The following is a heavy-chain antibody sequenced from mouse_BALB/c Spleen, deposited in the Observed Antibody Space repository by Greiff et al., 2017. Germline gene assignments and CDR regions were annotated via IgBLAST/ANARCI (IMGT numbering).Heavy chain of an antibody. D-gene: IGHD1-1*01. CDR2: IYPYNGGT. V-gene: IGHV1S29*02. Sequence: EVQLQESGPELVKPGASVKISCKASGYTFTDYNMHWVKQSHGKSLEWIGYIYPYNGGTGYNQKFKSKATLTVDNSSSTAYMELRSLTSEDSAVYYCARREAYYYGSSYWYFDVWGAGTTVTVSS. J-gene: IGHJ1*01. CDR3: ARREAYYYGSSYWYFDV. CDR1: GYTFTDYN.